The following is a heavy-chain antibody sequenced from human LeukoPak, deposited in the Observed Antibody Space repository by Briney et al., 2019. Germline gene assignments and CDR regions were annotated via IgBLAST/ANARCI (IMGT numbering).Heavy chain of an antibody. Sequence: PRASMKVSCKASGYTFTSYYIHWVRQAPGQGLELMGIINPSGGSTIYAQKFQGRVTMTRDTSTSTVYMELSTLRSEDTAVYYCARSPPITLVRGALITSSYGMDVWGQGTTITVSS. CDR2: INPSGGST. CDR1: GYTFTSYY. CDR3: ARSPPITLVRGALITSSYGMDV. D-gene: IGHD3-10*01. V-gene: IGHV1-46*01. J-gene: IGHJ6*02.